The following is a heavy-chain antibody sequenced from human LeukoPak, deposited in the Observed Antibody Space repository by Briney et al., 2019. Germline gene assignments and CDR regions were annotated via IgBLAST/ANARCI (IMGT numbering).Heavy chain of an antibody. J-gene: IGHJ3*02. CDR1: GGSFSGYY. CDR2: INHSGST. CDR3: ARHDTMIGVAYAFDI. Sequence: PSETLSLTCAVYGGSFSGYYWSWIRQPPGKGLEWIGEINHSGSTNYNPSLKSRVTISVDTSKNQFSLKLSSVTAADTAVYYCARHDTMIGVAYAFDIWGQGTMVTVSS. V-gene: IGHV4-34*01. D-gene: IGHD3-22*01.